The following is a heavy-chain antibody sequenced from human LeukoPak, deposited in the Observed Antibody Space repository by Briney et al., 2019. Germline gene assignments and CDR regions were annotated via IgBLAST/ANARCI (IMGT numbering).Heavy chain of an antibody. Sequence: SETLSLTCAVYGGSFSGYYWSWIRQPPGKGLEWIGEINHSGSTNYNPSLKSRVTISVDTSKNQFSLKLSSVTAADTAVYYCARNRRFLEWLMGPLESDVWGQGTTVTVSS. CDR2: INHSGST. J-gene: IGHJ6*02. CDR3: ARNRRFLEWLMGPLESDV. V-gene: IGHV4-34*01. CDR1: GGSFSGYY. D-gene: IGHD3-3*01.